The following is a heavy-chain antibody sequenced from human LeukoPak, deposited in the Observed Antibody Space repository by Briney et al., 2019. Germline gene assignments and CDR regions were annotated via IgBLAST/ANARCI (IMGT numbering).Heavy chain of an antibody. CDR3: ARPRRDDSSGYSAFDI. CDR1: GVSISSYY. J-gene: IGHJ3*02. Sequence: SETLSLTCTVSGVSISSYYWSWIRQPPGKGLEWIGYIYYSGSTNYNPSLKSRVTISVDTSKNQFSLKLSSVTAADTAVYYCARPRRDDSSGYSAFDIWGQGTMVTVSS. D-gene: IGHD3-22*01. CDR2: IYYSGST. V-gene: IGHV4-59*12.